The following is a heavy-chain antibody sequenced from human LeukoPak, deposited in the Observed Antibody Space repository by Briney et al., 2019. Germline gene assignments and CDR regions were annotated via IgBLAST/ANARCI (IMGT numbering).Heavy chain of an antibody. J-gene: IGHJ4*02. D-gene: IGHD2-2*02. CDR2: IVSSGSYI. V-gene: IGHV3-21*01. Sequence: GRSLRLSCAASGFTFSSYSMNWVRQAPGKGLEWVSSIVSSGSYIYYADSVKGRFTISRDNAKNSLYLQMNSLRAEDTAVYYCAGESGGYCSTTSCYKGYFDYWGQGTLVTVSS. CDR3: AGESGGYCSTTSCYKGYFDY. CDR1: GFTFSSYS.